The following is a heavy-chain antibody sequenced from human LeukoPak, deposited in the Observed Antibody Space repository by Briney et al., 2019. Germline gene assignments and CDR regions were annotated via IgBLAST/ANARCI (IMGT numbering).Heavy chain of an antibody. D-gene: IGHD2-2*01. CDR3: ARHPYCSSTSCTYYYYYYMDV. Sequence: PGGSLRLSCAASGFTFSSYGMSWVRQAPGKGLEWVANINQDGSEKYYVDSVKGRFTISRDNAKNSLYLQMNSLRAEDTAVYYCARHPYCSSTSCTYYYYYYMDVWGKGTTVTISS. J-gene: IGHJ6*03. CDR1: GFTFSSYG. V-gene: IGHV3-7*01. CDR2: INQDGSEK.